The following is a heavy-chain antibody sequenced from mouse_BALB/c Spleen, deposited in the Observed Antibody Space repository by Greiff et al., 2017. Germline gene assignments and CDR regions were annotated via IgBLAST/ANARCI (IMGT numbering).Heavy chain of an antibody. Sequence: QVQLKQSGAELMKPGASVKISCKATGYTFSSYWIEWVKQRPGHGLEWIGEILPGSGSTNYNEKFKGKATFTADTSSNTAYMQLSSLTSEDSAVYYCASRGYFDVWGAGTTVTVSS. D-gene: IGHD3-3*01. V-gene: IGHV1-9*01. J-gene: IGHJ1*01. CDR2: ILPGSGST. CDR3: ASRGYFDV. CDR1: GYTFSSYW.